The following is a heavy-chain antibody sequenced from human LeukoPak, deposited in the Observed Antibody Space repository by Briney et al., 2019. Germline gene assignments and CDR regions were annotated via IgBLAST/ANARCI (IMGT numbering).Heavy chain of an antibody. V-gene: IGHV3-53*01. D-gene: IGHD7-27*01. J-gene: IGHJ4*02. CDR3: AKDLLTGYFDY. CDR1: GFTVSNSY. CDR2: IYSDGRT. Sequence: QTGGSLRLSCAASGFTVSNSYLSWVRQAPGKGLEWVSVIYSDGRTFYADSVKGRFTISRDNSKNTLYLQMNSLRAEDTAVYYCAKDLLTGYFDYWGQGTLVTVSS.